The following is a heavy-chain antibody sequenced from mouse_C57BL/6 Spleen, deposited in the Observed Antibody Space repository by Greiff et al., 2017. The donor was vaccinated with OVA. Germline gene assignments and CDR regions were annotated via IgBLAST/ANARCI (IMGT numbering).Heavy chain of an antibody. CDR2: IYPGDGDT. CDR1: GYAFSSSW. CDR3: ARSPYGYDGYFDV. Sequence: LVESGPELVKPGASVKISCKASGYAFSSSWMNWVKQRPGKGLEWIGRIYPGDGDTNYNGKFKGKATLTADKSSSTAYMQLSSLTSEDSAVYFCARSPYGYDGYFDVWGTVTTVTVSS. V-gene: IGHV1-82*01. D-gene: IGHD2-2*01. J-gene: IGHJ1*03.